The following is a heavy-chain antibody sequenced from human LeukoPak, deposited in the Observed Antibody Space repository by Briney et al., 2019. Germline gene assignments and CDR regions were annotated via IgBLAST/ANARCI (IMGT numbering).Heavy chain of an antibody. CDR1: GGSFSGYY. V-gene: IGHV4-34*01. CDR3: ARGGVGSSWYDRGFDY. Sequence: SETLSLTCAVYGGSFSGYYWSWIRQPPGKGLEWIGEINHSGSTNYNPSLKSRVTISVDTSKNQFSLKLGSVTAADTAVYYCARGGVGSSWYDRGFDYWGQGTLVTVSS. J-gene: IGHJ4*02. D-gene: IGHD6-13*01. CDR2: INHSGST.